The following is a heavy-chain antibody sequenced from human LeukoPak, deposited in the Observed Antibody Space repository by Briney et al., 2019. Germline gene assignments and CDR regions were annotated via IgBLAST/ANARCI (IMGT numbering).Heavy chain of an antibody. V-gene: IGHV1-46*01. J-gene: IGHJ3*02. CDR3: ARDIYGLGDTFDI. CDR2: ISPSGGST. CDR1: GYTFTSNY. Sequence: ASVKVSCKAFGYTFTSNYMHWVRQAPGQGPEWMGVISPSGGSTTYAQKFQGRVTLTRDMSTSTDYLELSSLRSEDTAVYYCARDIYGLGDTFDIWGQGTMVTVSS. D-gene: IGHD3-10*01.